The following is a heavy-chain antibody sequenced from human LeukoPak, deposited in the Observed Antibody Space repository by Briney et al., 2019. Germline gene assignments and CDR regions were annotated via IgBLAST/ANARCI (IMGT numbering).Heavy chain of an antibody. CDR3: ARVEEGYGSGRRENYYYYYMDV. Sequence: PSETLSLTCAVSGGSFSGYYWSWIRQPPGKGLEWIGEINHSGSTNYNPSLKSRVTISVDTSKNQFSLKLSSVTAADTAVYYCARVEEGYGSGRRENYYYYYMDVWGKGTTVTISS. CDR2: INHSGST. V-gene: IGHV4-34*01. J-gene: IGHJ6*03. CDR1: GGSFSGYY. D-gene: IGHD3-10*01.